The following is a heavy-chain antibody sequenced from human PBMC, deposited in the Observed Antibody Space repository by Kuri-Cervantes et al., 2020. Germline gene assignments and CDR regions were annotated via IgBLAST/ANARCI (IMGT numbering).Heavy chain of an antibody. J-gene: IGHJ4*02. Sequence: SETLSLTCTVSGGSISSGGYYWSWIRQHPGKGLEWIGYIYYSGSTYYNPSLKSRVTISVDTSKNQFSLKLSSVTAADTAVYYCASGRYDGSSLPGPPDYWGQGTLVTVSS. D-gene: IGHD6-6*01. CDR3: ASGRYDGSSLPGPPDY. V-gene: IGHV4-31*03. CDR1: GGSISSGGYY. CDR2: IYYSGST.